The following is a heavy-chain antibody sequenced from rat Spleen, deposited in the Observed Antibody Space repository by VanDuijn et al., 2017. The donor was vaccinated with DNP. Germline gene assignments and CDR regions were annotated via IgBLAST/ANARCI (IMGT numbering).Heavy chain of an antibody. Sequence: EVQLVETGGGLVQPGRSLKLSCVASGFTFSSYWMYWIRQAPGKGLEWVASINTDGDNTYRGDSVKGRFTIFRDDAKSTLYLQMNSLRSEDTATYFCARHGRRVFDYWGQGVMVTVSS. CDR1: GFTFSSYW. CDR3: ARHGRRVFDY. V-gene: IGHV5-58*01. J-gene: IGHJ2*01. CDR2: INTDGDNT. D-gene: IGHD1-11*01.